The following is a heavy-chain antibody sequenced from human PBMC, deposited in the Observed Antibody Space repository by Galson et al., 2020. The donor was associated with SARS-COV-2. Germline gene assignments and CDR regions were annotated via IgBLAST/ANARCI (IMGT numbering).Heavy chain of an antibody. CDR3: ATEVVTMVRGVIKKVYYGMDV. CDR2: IYYSGST. V-gene: IGHV4-39*05. J-gene: IGHJ6*02. Sequence: ASETPSLTCTVSGGSISSSSYYWGWIRQPPGKGLEWIGSIYYSGSTYYNPSLKSRVTISVDTSKNQFSLKLSSVTAADTAVYYCATEVVTMVRGVIKKVYYGMDVWGQGTTVTVSS. CDR1: GGSISSSSYY. D-gene: IGHD3-10*01.